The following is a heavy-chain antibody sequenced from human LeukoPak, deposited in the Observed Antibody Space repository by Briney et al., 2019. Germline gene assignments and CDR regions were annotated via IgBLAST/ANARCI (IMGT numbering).Heavy chain of an antibody. CDR2: IIPIFGTA. CDR3: ARGGLAAAGSVWFDP. V-gene: IGHV1-69*06. J-gene: IGHJ5*02. D-gene: IGHD6-13*01. CDR1: GGTFSSYA. Sequence: EASVKVSCKASGGTFSSYAISWVRQAPGQGLEWMGGIIPIFGTANYAQKVQGRVTITADTSTSTAYMELSSLRSEDTAVYYCARGGLAAAGSVWFDPWGQGTLVTVSS.